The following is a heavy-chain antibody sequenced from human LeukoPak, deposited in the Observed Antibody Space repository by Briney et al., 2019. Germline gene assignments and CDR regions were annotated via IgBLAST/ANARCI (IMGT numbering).Heavy chain of an antibody. CDR3: ARRGTAMGFDYYYYYYMDV. J-gene: IGHJ6*03. CDR2: MNPNSGNT. Sequence: GASVKVSCKASGYTFTSYDINWVRQATGQGLEWMGWMNPNSGNTGYAQKFQGRVTITRNTSISTAYMELSSLRSEDTALYYCARRGTAMGFDYYYYYYMDVWAKGPRSPSP. V-gene: IGHV1-8*03. D-gene: IGHD5-18*01. CDR1: GYTFTSYD.